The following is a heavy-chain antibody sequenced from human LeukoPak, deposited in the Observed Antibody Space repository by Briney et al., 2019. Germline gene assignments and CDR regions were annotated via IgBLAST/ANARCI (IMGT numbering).Heavy chain of an antibody. V-gene: IGHV1-69*06. CDR1: GGTFSSYA. Sequence: SVKVSCKASGGTFSSYAISWVRQAPGQGLEWMGGIIPIFGTANYAQKFQGRVTITADKSTSTAYMELSSLRSEDTAVYYCAGNRVYGDLGSRYYYYMDVWGKGTTVTVSS. D-gene: IGHD4-17*01. CDR3: AGNRVYGDLGSRYYYYMDV. J-gene: IGHJ6*03. CDR2: IIPIFGTA.